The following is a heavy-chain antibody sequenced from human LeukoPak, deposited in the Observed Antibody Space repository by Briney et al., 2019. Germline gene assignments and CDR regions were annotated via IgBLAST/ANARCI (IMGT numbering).Heavy chain of an antibody. J-gene: IGHJ6*04. V-gene: IGHV4-34*01. CDR1: GGSFSGYY. D-gene: IGHD5-18*01. Sequence: SETLSLTCAVYGGSFSGYYWSWIRQPPGKGLEWIGEINRSGSTNYNPSLKSRVTISVDTSKNQFSLKLSSVTAADTAVYYCARLPPGGYSYGYPYYYGMDVWGKGTTVTVSS. CDR2: INRSGST. CDR3: ARLPPGGYSYGYPYYYGMDV.